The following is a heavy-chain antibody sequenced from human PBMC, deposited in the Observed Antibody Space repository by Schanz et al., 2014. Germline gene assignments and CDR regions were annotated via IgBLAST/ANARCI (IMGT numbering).Heavy chain of an antibody. Sequence: EVQLVESGGGLVQPGGSLRLSCVASGFTFTRYGVSWVRQAPGKGLEWVSVISGSGGGANYADSVKGRFTVSRGNSESTMYLQMNNLRADDTAVYYCARGTGTFDSWGQGTLVTVSS. CDR3: ARGTGTFDS. D-gene: IGHD3-9*01. V-gene: IGHV3-23*04. J-gene: IGHJ4*02. CDR2: ISGSGGGA. CDR1: GFTFTRYG.